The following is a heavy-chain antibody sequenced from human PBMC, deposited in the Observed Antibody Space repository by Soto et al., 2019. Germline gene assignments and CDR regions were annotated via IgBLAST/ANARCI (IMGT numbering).Heavy chain of an antibody. D-gene: IGHD5-18*01. V-gene: IGHV1-2*04. J-gene: IGHJ4*02. CDR1: GYTFTGYY. CDR2: INPNSGGT. CDR3: ARGYSYVAGLDY. Sequence: ASVKVSCKASGYTFTGYYIHWVRQAPGQGLEWMGWINPNSGGTNYAQKFQGWVTMTRDTSISTAYMELSRLRSDDTAVYYCARGYSYVAGLDYWGQGTLVTVSS.